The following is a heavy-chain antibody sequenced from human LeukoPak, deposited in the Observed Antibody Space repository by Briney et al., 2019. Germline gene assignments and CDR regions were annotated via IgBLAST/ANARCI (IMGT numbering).Heavy chain of an antibody. J-gene: IGHJ6*02. D-gene: IGHD5-18*01. Sequence: SETLSLTCAVYGGSFSGYYWSWIRQPPGKGLEWIGEINHSGSTNYNPSLKSRVTISVDTSKNQFSLKLSSVTAADTAVYYCGLHSYGYEGYYYGMDVWGQGTTVTVSS. CDR1: GGSFSGYY. V-gene: IGHV4-34*01. CDR2: INHSGST. CDR3: GLHSYGYEGYYYGMDV.